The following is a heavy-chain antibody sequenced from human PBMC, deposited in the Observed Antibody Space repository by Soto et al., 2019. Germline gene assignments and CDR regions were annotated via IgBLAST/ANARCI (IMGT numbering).Heavy chain of an antibody. V-gene: IGHV1-69*13. CDR1: GGTFSSYA. J-gene: IGHJ6*02. CDR3: AADRTRQLPHYYYYGMDV. D-gene: IGHD2-2*01. Sequence: ASVKVSCKASGGTFSSYAISWVRQAPGQGLEWMGGIIPSSGTTNYAQKFQGRVTITADESTSTAYMELSSLRSEDTAVYYCAADRTRQLPHYYYYGMDVWGQGTTVTVSS. CDR2: IIPSSGTT.